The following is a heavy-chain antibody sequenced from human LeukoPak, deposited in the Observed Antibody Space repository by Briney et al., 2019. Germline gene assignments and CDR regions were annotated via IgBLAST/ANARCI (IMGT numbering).Heavy chain of an antibody. J-gene: IGHJ3*02. CDR1: GDSICNYY. Sequence: PSETRSLTCTVSGDSICNYYWSWIRPPPGKGLEWIGYISYSGNTNYNPSLKSRVTISLDTSKNHFSLKMRSVTAADTAVYYCARGLYPDDAFDIWGQGTMVTVSS. V-gene: IGHV4-59*08. CDR3: ARGLYPDDAFDI. D-gene: IGHD3-16*02. CDR2: ISYSGNT.